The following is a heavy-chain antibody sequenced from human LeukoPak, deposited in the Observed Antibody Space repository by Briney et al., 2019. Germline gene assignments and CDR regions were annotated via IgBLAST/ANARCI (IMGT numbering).Heavy chain of an antibody. J-gene: IGHJ4*02. CDR2: ISSDSTYI. Sequence: PGGSLRLSCAASGFTFSTYTMNWVRQAPGKGLEWVSSISSDSTYIYYADSVQGRFTISRDNSKNTLYLQMNSLRAEDTAVYYCAKDGWGLSFGELLLDWGQGTLVTVSS. V-gene: IGHV3-21*01. CDR1: GFTFSTYT. CDR3: AKDGWGLSFGELLLD. D-gene: IGHD3-10*01.